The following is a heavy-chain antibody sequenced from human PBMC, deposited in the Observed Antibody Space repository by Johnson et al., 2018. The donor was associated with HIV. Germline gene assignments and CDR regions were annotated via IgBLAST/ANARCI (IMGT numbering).Heavy chain of an antibody. Sequence: QVQLVESGGGVVQPGGSLRLSCAASGFTFSNYGMHWVRQAPGKGLEWVAFIRYDGSNKYYADSVKGRFTISRDNSKNTMYLQMNSLRAEDTAVYYCARTQVYSSSRDDAFDIWGQGTMVTVSS. V-gene: IGHV3-30*02. CDR2: IRYDGSNK. CDR1: GFTFSNYG. D-gene: IGHD6-13*01. J-gene: IGHJ3*02. CDR3: ARTQVYSSSRDDAFDI.